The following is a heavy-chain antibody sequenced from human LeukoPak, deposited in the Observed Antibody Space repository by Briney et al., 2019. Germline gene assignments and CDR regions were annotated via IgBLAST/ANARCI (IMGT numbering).Heavy chain of an antibody. CDR1: GFTVSSNY. CDR2: IYSGGST. V-gene: IGHV3-53*01. J-gene: IGHJ6*02. D-gene: IGHD2-2*01. CDR3: ARNLLLWPHYYYYGMDV. Sequence: GGSLRLSCAASGFTVSSNYMSWVRQAPGKGLEWVSVIYSGGSTYYADSVKGRFTISRDNSKNTLYLQMNSLRAEDTAVYYCARNLLLWPHYYYYGMDVWGQGTTVTVSS.